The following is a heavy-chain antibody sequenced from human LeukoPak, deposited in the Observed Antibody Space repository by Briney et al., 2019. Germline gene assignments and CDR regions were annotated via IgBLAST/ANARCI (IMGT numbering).Heavy chain of an antibody. J-gene: IGHJ3*02. CDR2: IYYSGST. CDR3: ARGRQYSYGPGAFDI. Sequence: SETLSLTCTVSGGSISSSSYYWGWIRQPPGKGLEWIGSIYYSGSTYYNPSLKSRVTISVDTSKNQFSLKLSSVTAADTAVYYCARGRQYSYGPGAFDIWGQGTMVTVSS. CDR1: GGSISSSSYY. V-gene: IGHV4-39*01. D-gene: IGHD5-18*01.